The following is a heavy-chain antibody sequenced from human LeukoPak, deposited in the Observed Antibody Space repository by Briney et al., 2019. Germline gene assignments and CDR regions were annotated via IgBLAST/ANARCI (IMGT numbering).Heavy chain of an antibody. CDR1: GFTLTSYT. D-gene: IGHD3-10*01. CDR2: ITSNGGST. CDR3: VKARIKLGRGVMPLIYYGLQV. Sequence: GGTLSLSCSVSGFTLTSYTMHWVRQAPGEGLEYVSAITSNGGSTYNAAPAKGRSTIPRANSKNTPHLQLSSLRAEDMGVYYCVKARIKLGRGVMPLIYYGLQVWGKGTTVTVSS. V-gene: IGHV3-64D*06. J-gene: IGHJ6*04.